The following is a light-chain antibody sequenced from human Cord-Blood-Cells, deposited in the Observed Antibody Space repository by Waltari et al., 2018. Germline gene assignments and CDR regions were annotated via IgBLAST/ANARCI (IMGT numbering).Light chain of an antibody. CDR3: CSYAGSSTYV. CDR2: GGS. J-gene: IGLJ1*01. V-gene: IGLV2-23*01. CDR1: SSDVGRYNL. Sequence: QSALTQPASVSGSPGQSITISCPGTSSDVGRYNLVSWHQQHPGKAPKLMSYGGSKRGSGVSDRFSVYKSGNTASLTISGLQAEDEADYYCCSYAGSSTYVFGTGTKVTVL.